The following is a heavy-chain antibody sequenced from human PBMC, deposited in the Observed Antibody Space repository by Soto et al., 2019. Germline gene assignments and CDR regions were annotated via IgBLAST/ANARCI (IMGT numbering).Heavy chain of an antibody. J-gene: IGHJ4*02. CDR1: GYTFTSYA. CDR3: AKGYCSSTSCHPFEY. CDR2: INAGNGNT. D-gene: IGHD2-2*01. Sequence: ASVKVSCKASGYTFTSYAMHWVRQAPGQRLEWMGWINAGNGNTKYSQKFQGRVTITRDTSASTAYMELSSLRSEDTAVYYCAKGYCSSTSCHPFEYWGQGTLVTVSS. V-gene: IGHV1-3*01.